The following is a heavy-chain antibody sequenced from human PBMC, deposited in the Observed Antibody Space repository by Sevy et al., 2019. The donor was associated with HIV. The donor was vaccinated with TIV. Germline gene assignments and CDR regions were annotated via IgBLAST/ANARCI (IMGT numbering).Heavy chain of an antibody. J-gene: IGHJ3*02. D-gene: IGHD3-22*01. Sequence: GGSLRLSCAASGFTFDDYAMHWVRQAPGKGLEWVSGISWNSGSIGYAESVKGRFTISRDNAKNSLYLQMNSLRAEDMALYYCAKGGYYYDSEDAFDIWGQGTMVTVSS. V-gene: IGHV3-9*03. CDR2: ISWNSGSI. CDR1: GFTFDDYA. CDR3: AKGGYYYDSEDAFDI.